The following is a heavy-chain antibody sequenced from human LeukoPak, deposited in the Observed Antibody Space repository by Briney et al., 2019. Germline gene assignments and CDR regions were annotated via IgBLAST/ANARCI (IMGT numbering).Heavy chain of an antibody. CDR2: INTNTGNP. Sequence: ASVKVSCKASGCTFTSYAMNWVRQAPGQGLEWIGWINTNTGNPTYAQGFTGRFVFSLDTSVSTAYLQISSLKAEDTAVYYCARDVIDYLDDAFDIWGQGTMVTVSS. D-gene: IGHD3-16*01. CDR1: GCTFTSYA. V-gene: IGHV7-4-1*02. CDR3: ARDVIDYLDDAFDI. J-gene: IGHJ3*02.